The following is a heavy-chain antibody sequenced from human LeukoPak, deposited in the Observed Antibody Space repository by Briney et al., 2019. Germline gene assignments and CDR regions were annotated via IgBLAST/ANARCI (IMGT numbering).Heavy chain of an antibody. D-gene: IGHD3-10*01. CDR1: GFTFSGYG. CDR3: ARGEFGELLIVKAYY. Sequence: PGGSLRLSCAASGFTFSGYGMHWVRQAPGKGLEWVAVISYDGSNKYYADSVKGRFTISRDNSKNTLYLQMNSLRAEDTPVYYCARGEFGELLIVKAYYWGQGTLVTVSS. CDR2: ISYDGSNK. V-gene: IGHV3-30*03. J-gene: IGHJ4*02.